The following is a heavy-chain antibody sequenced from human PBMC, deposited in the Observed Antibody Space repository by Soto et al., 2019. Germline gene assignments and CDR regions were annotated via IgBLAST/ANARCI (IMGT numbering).Heavy chain of an antibody. CDR1: GYSFTSYW. J-gene: IGHJ4*02. V-gene: IGHV5-51*01. CDR3: ARHFEVGLMRDAYCGGDCYIDY. Sequence: GESLKISCKGSGYSFTSYWIGWVRQMPGKGLEWMGIIYPGDSDTRYSPSFQGQVTISADKSISTAYLQWSSLKASDTAMYYCARHFEVGLMRDAYCGGDCYIDYWGQGTLVTVSS. D-gene: IGHD2-21*02. CDR2: IYPGDSDT.